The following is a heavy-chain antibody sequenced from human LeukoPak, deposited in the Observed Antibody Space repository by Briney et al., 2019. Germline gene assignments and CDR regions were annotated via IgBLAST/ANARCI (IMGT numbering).Heavy chain of an antibody. Sequence: GGSLRLSCAASGLTFSSYGMHWVRQAPGKGLEWVAVISYDGSNKYYADSVKGRFTISRDNSKNTLYLQMNSLRAEDTAVYYCAKDNLYYFDYWGQGTLVTVSS. V-gene: IGHV3-30*18. CDR2: ISYDGSNK. J-gene: IGHJ4*02. CDR1: GLTFSSYG. D-gene: IGHD1-14*01. CDR3: AKDNLYYFDY.